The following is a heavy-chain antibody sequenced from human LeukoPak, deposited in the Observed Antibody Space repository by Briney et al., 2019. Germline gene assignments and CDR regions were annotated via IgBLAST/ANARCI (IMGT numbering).Heavy chain of an antibody. CDR2: INPGDSDT. J-gene: IGHJ1*01. CDR3: ATVPRIPAVGNTEYFRH. CDR1: GSSFSSYW. Sequence: GESLKISCQGSGSSFSSYWIGWVRQLPGKGLEWMGIINPGDSDTRYSPSFQGQVTISVDKSISTAYLQWSSLEAPDTAMYFCATVPRIPAVGNTEYFRHWGQGTLVTVSS. D-gene: IGHD6-13*01. V-gene: IGHV5-51*01.